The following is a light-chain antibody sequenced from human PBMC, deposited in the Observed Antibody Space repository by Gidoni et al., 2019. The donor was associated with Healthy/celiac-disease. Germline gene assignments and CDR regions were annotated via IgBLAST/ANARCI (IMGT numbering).Light chain of an antibody. Sequence: DIVLTPSPATRALSPGERATLSCRATQSVSSYLAWYQQKPGQAPRLLIYEAAHRATGSPARFRGSGSGTDFTLTISSLEPEDVAVYYCQQRSNWPPYTFXQXTKLEIK. CDR3: QQRSNWPPYT. J-gene: IGKJ2*01. V-gene: IGKV3-11*01. CDR1: QSVSSY. CDR2: EAA.